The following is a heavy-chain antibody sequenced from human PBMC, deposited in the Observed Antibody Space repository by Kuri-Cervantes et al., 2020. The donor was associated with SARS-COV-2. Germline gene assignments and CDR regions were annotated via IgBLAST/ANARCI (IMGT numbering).Heavy chain of an antibody. J-gene: IGHJ6*02. CDR1: GFSLSTSGVG. Sequence: SGPTLVKPTQTLTLTCTFSGFSLSTSGVGVGWIRQPPGEALEWLALIYWDDDKRYSPSLKRRLTITKDTSKNQVVLTMTNMDPVDTATYYCARSFTTGTTRFPYYYYGMDVWGQGTTVTVSS. CDR3: ARSFTTGTTRFPYYYYGMDV. D-gene: IGHD1-1*01. V-gene: IGHV2-5*02. CDR2: IYWDDDK.